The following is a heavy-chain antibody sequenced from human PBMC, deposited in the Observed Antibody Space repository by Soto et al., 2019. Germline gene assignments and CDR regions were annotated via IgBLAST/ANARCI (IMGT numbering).Heavy chain of an antibody. CDR1: GFSLSTSGVG. CDR2: IYWDDDK. V-gene: IGHV2-5*02. J-gene: IGHJ4*02. CDR3: AHMSQQLAFDH. Sequence: QITLKGSGPTLVKPTQTLTLTCTFSGFSLSTSGVGVGWIRQPPGKALEWLALIYWDDDKRYSPSLKTRLTITKDTSKNHVVLTMTNTDPVDTATYFCAHMSQQLAFDHWGQGTLVTVSS.